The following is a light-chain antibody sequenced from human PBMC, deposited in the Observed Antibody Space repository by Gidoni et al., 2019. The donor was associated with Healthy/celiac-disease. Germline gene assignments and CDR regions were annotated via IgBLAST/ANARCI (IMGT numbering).Light chain of an antibody. CDR2: AAS. Sequence: DIQMTQSPSSLSASVGDRVTITCRASQSISSYLNWYQQKPGKAPKLLIYAASSLQSGVPPRFSGSGSGTDFTLTISSLQPEDFATYYCQQSYSTPWTFXQGTKVEIK. CDR3: QQSYSTPWT. V-gene: IGKV1-39*01. CDR1: QSISSY. J-gene: IGKJ1*01.